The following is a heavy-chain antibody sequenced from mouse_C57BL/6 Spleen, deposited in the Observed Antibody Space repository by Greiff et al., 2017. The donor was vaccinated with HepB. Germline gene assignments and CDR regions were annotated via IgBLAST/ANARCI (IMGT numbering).Heavy chain of an antibody. V-gene: IGHV5-6*01. Sequence: EVHLVESGGDLVKPGGSLKLSCAASGFTFSSYGMSWVRQTPDKRLEWVATISSGGSYTYYPDSVKGRFTISRDNAKNTLYLQMSSLKSEDTAMYYCASIYYDYLYAMDYWGQGTSVTVSS. CDR1: GFTFSSYG. CDR3: ASIYYDYLYAMDY. J-gene: IGHJ4*01. CDR2: ISSGGSYT. D-gene: IGHD2-4*01.